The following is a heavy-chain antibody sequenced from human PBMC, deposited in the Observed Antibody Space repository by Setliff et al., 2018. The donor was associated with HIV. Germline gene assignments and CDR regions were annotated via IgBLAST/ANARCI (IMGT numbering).Heavy chain of an antibody. J-gene: IGHJ1*01. Sequence: SETLSLTCTVFGDFISSSSYYWAWIRQPPGKGLEWIGSFYTTGNVYSPSFRSRVSISIDTAKTQLSLRLTSLSAADTAVYYCARFPHEREPKTWGQGTLVTVSS. CDR2: FYTTGN. D-gene: IGHD1-1*01. V-gene: IGHV4-39*01. CDR1: GDFISSSSYY. CDR3: ARFPHEREPKT.